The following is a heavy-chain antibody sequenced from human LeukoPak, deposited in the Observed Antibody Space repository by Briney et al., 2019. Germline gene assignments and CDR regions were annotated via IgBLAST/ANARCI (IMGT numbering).Heavy chain of an antibody. J-gene: IGHJ4*02. V-gene: IGHV4-34*01. D-gene: IGHD1-26*01. CDR3: ARGEMAARQGGIN. Sequence: PSETLSLTCVVYGGSFSDYYWSWIRQPPGKGLEWIGEINHSGGTNYNSSLKSRVTISVDTSKNQFSLKLGSVTAADTAVYYCARGEMAARQGGINWGQGTLVTVSS. CDR2: INHSGGT. CDR1: GGSFSDYY.